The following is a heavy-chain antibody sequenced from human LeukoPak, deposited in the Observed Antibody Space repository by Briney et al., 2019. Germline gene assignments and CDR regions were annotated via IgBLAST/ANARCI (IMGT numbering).Heavy chain of an antibody. CDR2: IYPGDSDT. CDR3: ARQISDVYDSSGYYSLHFDY. D-gene: IGHD3-22*01. J-gene: IGHJ4*02. CDR1: GYHFTSYW. V-gene: IGHV5-51*01. Sequence: GGSLQISCKGSGYHFTSYWIGWVRPLPGKGLEWVGIIYPGDSDTRYSPSFQGQVTISADKSISTAYLQWSSLKASDTAMYYCARQISDVYDSSGYYSLHFDYWGQGTLVTVSS.